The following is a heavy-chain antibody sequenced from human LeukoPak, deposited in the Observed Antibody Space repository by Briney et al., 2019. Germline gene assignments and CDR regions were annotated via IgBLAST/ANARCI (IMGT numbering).Heavy chain of an antibody. V-gene: IGHV1-24*01. CDR1: GYTLTELS. J-gene: IGHJ6*02. CDR3: ARAGDTYYYYGMDV. CDR2: FDPEDGET. D-gene: IGHD1-26*01. Sequence: GASVKVSCKVSGYTLTELSMHWVRQAPGKGLEWMGGFDPEDGETIYAQKFQGRVTMTEDTSTDTAYMELSSLRSEDTAVYYCARAGDTYYYYGMDVWGQGTTVTVSS.